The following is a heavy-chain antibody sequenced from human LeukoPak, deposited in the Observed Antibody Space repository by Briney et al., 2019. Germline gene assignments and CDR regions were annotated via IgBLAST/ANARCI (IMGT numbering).Heavy chain of an antibody. Sequence: SETLSLTCTVSSDSISSSTYYWGWIRQPPGKGLECIGSIYYSGSTYYNPSLKSRVTISVDTSKNQFSLKLSSVTAADTAVYYCARHLGYSYGYYFDYWGQGTLVTVSS. CDR1: SDSISSSTYY. V-gene: IGHV4-39*01. CDR2: IYYSGST. CDR3: ARHLGYSYGYYFDY. D-gene: IGHD5-18*01. J-gene: IGHJ4*02.